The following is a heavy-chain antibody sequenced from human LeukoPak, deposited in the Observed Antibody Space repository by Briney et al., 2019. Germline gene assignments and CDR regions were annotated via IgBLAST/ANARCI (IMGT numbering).Heavy chain of an antibody. CDR2: ISWNSGSI. CDR1: GFTFDDYD. D-gene: IGHD3-3*01. J-gene: IGHJ3*02. V-gene: IGHV3-9*01. CDR3: AKDRAYYDFVPRAFGI. Sequence: GRSLRLSCAASGFTFDDYDMHWVRQAPGKGLEWVSGISWNSGSIGYADSAKGRFTISRDNAKNSLYLQMNSLRAEDTALYYCAKDRAYYDFVPRAFGIWGQGTMVTVSS.